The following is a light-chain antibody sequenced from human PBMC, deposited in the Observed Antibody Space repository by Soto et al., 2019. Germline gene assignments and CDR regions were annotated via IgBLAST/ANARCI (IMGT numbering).Light chain of an antibody. CDR1: QSLLSSGGETY. J-gene: IGKJ5*01. V-gene: IGKV2D-29*02. Sequence: DIVMSQTPLSLSVTPGQPASISCRSSQSLLSSGGETYLVWYLQRPGQSPQLLIYEVSNRISAVPDRFSGSGSGTDFTLTISRVEADDAGVYYCMQSTQLPLTFGQGTRLEVK. CDR2: EVS. CDR3: MQSTQLPLT.